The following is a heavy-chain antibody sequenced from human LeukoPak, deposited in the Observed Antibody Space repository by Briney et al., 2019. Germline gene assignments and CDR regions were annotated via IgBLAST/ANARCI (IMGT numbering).Heavy chain of an antibody. J-gene: IGHJ4*02. CDR2: IYYSGST. D-gene: IGHD4-23*01. CDR1: GGSNSSSSYY. Sequence: PSETLSLTCTVSGGSNSSSSYYWGWIRQPPGKGLEWIGSIYYSGSTYYNPSLKSRVTISVDTSKNQFSLKLSSVTAADTAVYYCARHKAYGGNSFGYWGQGTLVTVSS. V-gene: IGHV4-39*01. CDR3: ARHKAYGGNSFGY.